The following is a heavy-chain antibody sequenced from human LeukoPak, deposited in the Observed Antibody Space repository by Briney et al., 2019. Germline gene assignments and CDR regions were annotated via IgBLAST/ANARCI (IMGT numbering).Heavy chain of an antibody. D-gene: IGHD5-18*01. V-gene: IGHV4-34*01. J-gene: IGHJ4*02. CDR1: GGSFSGYY. CDR2: INHSGST. CDR3: ARVSYGYGYYFDY. Sequence: PSETLSLTCAVYGGSFSGYYWSWIRQPPEKGLEWIGEINHSGSTNYNPSLKSRVTISVDTSKNQFSLKLSSVTAADTAVYYCARVSYGYGYYFDYWGQGTLVTVSS.